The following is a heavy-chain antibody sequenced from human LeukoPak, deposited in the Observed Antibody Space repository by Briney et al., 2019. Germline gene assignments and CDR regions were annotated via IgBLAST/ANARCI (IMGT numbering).Heavy chain of an antibody. CDR3: AREGYDILTGLGY. CDR1: GYTFTCYY. J-gene: IGHJ4*02. V-gene: IGHV1-2*02. D-gene: IGHD3-9*01. Sequence: ASVKVSCKASGYTFTCYYMHWVRQAPGQGLEWMGGINPNSGGTNYAQKFQGRVTMTRDTSISTAYMELSRLRSDDTAVYYCAREGYDILTGLGYWGQGTLVTVSS. CDR2: INPNSGGT.